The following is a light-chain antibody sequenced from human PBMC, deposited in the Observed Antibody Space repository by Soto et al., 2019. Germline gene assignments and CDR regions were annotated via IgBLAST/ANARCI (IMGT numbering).Light chain of an antibody. Sequence: QLVLTQSPSASASLGASVKLTCTLSSGHNNYAIAWQPQQPEKGPRYLMKVNSDGGHSKGDGIPDRFSGSSSGAERYLTISILQSEDEADYYCQTWGTGMGVFGGGTKLTVL. CDR3: QTWGTGMGV. V-gene: IGLV4-69*01. J-gene: IGLJ3*02. CDR2: VNSDGGH. CDR1: SGHNNYA.